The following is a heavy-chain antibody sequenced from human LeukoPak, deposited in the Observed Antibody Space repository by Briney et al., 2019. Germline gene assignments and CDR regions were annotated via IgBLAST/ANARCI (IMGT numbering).Heavy chain of an antibody. J-gene: IGHJ4*02. CDR3: ARSPRVAAPPIFGD. CDR1: GFTVSSKY. V-gene: IGHV3-66*01. D-gene: IGHD6-19*01. CDR2: IYSGGSA. Sequence: GGSLRLSCAASGFTVSSKYMSWVRQAPGKGLEWVSAIYSGGSAYYADSVKGRFTISRDNSKNTLYLQMNSLRAEDTAVYYCARSPRVAAPPIFGDWGQGTLVTVSS.